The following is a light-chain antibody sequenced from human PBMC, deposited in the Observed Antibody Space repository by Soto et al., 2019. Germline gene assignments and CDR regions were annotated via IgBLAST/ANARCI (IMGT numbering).Light chain of an antibody. V-gene: IGKV3-20*01. CDR2: GAS. J-gene: IGKJ3*01. CDR1: QSVSSSY. Sequence: EIVLTQSPGTLSLSPGERATLSCRASQSVSSSYLAWYQKKPGQAPRLLIYGASSRATGIPDRFSGSGSGTDFTLTISRLEPEDFSVYYCQQYGSPLFTFGPGTKVDIK. CDR3: QQYGSPLFT.